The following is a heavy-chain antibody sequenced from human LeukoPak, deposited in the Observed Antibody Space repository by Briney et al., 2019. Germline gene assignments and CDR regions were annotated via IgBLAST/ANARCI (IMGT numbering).Heavy chain of an antibody. CDR3: ARQFGELYYFDY. J-gene: IGHJ4*02. CDR1: GFTFSSYE. D-gene: IGHD3-10*01. V-gene: IGHV3-48*03. CDR2: ISSSGSTI. Sequence: PGGSLRLSCAASGFTFSSYEMNWVRQAPGKGLEWVSYISSSGSTIYYADSVKGRFTISRDNAKNSLYLQMNSLRAEDTAVYYCARQFGELYYFDYWGQGTLVTVSS.